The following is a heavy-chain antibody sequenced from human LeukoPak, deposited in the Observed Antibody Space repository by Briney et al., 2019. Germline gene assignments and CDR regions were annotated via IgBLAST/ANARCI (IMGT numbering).Heavy chain of an antibody. CDR2: ISYDGSNK. D-gene: IGHD1-7*01. V-gene: IGHV3-30*18. J-gene: IGHJ4*02. CDR1: GFTFSSYG. Sequence: GGSLRLSCAASGFTFSSYGMHWVRQAPGKGLEWVAVISYDGSNKHYADSVKGRFTISRDNSKNTLYLQMNSLRAEDTAVYYCAKSSLELGDYFDYWGQGTLVTVSS. CDR3: AKSSLELGDYFDY.